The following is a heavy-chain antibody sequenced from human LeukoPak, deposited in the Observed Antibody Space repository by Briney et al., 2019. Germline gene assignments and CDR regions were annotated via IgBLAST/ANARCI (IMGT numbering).Heavy chain of an antibody. Sequence: ASVKVSCKASGGTFSSYAISWVRQAPGQGLEWMGGIIPIFGTANYAQKFQGRVTITADESTSTAYMELSSLRSEDTAVYYCASVTADCSSTSCYRLEPTRFDPWGQGTLVTVSS. CDR2: IIPIFGTA. D-gene: IGHD2-2*01. J-gene: IGHJ5*02. CDR3: ASVTADCSSTSCYRLEPTRFDP. V-gene: IGHV1-69*13. CDR1: GGTFSSYA.